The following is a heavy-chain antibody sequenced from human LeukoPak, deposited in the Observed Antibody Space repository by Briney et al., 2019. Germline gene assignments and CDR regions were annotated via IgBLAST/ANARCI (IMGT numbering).Heavy chain of an antibody. CDR3: ARRGGPYCSGGSCYFWFDP. V-gene: IGHV4-34*01. D-gene: IGHD2-15*01. CDR1: GGSFSGYY. Sequence: PSETLSLTCAVYGGSFSGYYWSWIRQPPGKGLEWIGEINHSGSTYYNPSLKSRVTISVDTSKNQFSLKLSSVTAADTAVYYCARRGGPYCSGGSCYFWFDPWGQGTLVTVSS. J-gene: IGHJ5*02. CDR2: INHSGST.